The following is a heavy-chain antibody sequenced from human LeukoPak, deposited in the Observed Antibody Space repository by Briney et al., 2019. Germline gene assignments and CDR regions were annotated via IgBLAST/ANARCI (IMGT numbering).Heavy chain of an antibody. V-gene: IGHV1-2*02. Sequence: ASVKVSCKASGYTFTGYYMHWVRQAPGQGLEWMGWINPNSGGTNYAQKFQGRVTMTRDTSISTAYMELSRLRSDETAVYYCARGPPIAVAHFDYWGQGTLVTVSS. CDR1: GYTFTGYY. J-gene: IGHJ4*02. D-gene: IGHD6-19*01. CDR3: ARGPPIAVAHFDY. CDR2: INPNSGGT.